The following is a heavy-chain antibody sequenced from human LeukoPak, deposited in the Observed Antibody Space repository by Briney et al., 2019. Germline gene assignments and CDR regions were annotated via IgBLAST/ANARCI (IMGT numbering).Heavy chain of an antibody. CDR3: ANHLGFNVLLWFGELFYGMDV. V-gene: IGHV3-23*01. D-gene: IGHD3-10*01. Sequence: ETLSLTCAVYGGSFSGYYWSWVRQAPGKGLEWVSAISGSGGSTYYADSVKGRFTTSRDNSKNTLYLQMNSLRAEDTAVYYCANHLGFNVLLWFGELFYGMDVWGQGTTVTVSS. J-gene: IGHJ6*02. CDR1: GGSFSGYY. CDR2: ISGSGGST.